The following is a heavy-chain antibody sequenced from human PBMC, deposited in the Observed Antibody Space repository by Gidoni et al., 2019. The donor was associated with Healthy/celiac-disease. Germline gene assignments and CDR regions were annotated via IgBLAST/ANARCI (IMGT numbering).Heavy chain of an antibody. D-gene: IGHD2-2*01. J-gene: IGHJ6*02. CDR3: ARDRIPAAMPNYYYGMDV. Sequence: EVQLVESGGGVVRPGGSLRLSCAASGFTFDDSGMSWVRQAPGKGLEWVSRINWNGGSTGYADSVKGRFTISRDNAKNSLYLQMNSLRAEDTALYYCARDRIPAAMPNYYYGMDVWGQGTTVTVSS. V-gene: IGHV3-20*04. CDR2: INWNGGST. CDR1: GFTFDDSG.